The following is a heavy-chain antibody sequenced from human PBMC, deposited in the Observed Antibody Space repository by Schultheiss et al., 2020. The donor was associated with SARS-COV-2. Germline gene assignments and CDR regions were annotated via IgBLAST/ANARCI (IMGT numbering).Heavy chain of an antibody. CDR2: IVVGSGNT. Sequence: SVKVSCKASGGTFSSYAISWVRQARGQRLEWIGWIVVGSGNTNYAQKFQGRVTMTEDTSTDTAYMELSSLRSEDTAMYYCATPRGIFWGNELYWGQGTLVTVSS. D-gene: IGHD3-9*01. CDR1: GGTFSSYA. V-gene: IGHV1-58*02. J-gene: IGHJ4*02. CDR3: ATPRGIFWGNELY.